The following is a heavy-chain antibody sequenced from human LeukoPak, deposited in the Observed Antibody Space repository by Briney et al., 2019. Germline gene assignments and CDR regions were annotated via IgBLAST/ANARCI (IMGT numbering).Heavy chain of an antibody. D-gene: IGHD4-17*01. CDR3: ARALLTTVTTGAFDI. Sequence: GGSLRLSCAASGFTFSSYSMNWVREAPGKGLEWVSSISSSSSYIYYADSVKGRFTISRDNAKNSLYLQMNSLRAEDTAVYYCARALLTTVTTGAFDIWGQGTMVTASS. V-gene: IGHV3-21*01. CDR2: ISSSSSYI. CDR1: GFTFSSYS. J-gene: IGHJ3*02.